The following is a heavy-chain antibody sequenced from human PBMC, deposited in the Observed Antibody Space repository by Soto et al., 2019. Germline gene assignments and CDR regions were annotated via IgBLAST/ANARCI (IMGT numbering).Heavy chain of an antibody. D-gene: IGHD2-2*01. CDR2: ISGGGDRT. J-gene: IGHJ2*01. CDR3: ARKVLGSTSRPDWWYFDL. V-gene: IGHV3-23*01. Sequence: EVQLLESGGGLVQPGGSLRLSCVGSGFTFINYAMNWVRQTPGKGLEWVSGISGGGDRTFDADSVKGRFTISRDNSKNTANLQMNSLRADDTAVYCCARKVLGSTSRPDWWYFDLWGRGTLVTVSS. CDR1: GFTFINYA.